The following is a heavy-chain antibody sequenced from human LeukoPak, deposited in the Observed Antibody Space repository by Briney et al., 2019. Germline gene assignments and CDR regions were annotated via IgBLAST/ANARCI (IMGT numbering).Heavy chain of an antibody. V-gene: IGHV3-23*01. D-gene: IGHD5-18*01. CDR3: AKDISYGASFDY. Sequence: GGSLRLSCAASGFTFSSYAMSWVRRAPGRGLEWVSAISGSGGSTYYADSVKGRFTISRDNSKNTLYLQMNSLRAEDTAVYYCAKDISYGASFDYWGQGTLVTVSS. CDR2: ISGSGGST. CDR1: GFTFSSYA. J-gene: IGHJ4*02.